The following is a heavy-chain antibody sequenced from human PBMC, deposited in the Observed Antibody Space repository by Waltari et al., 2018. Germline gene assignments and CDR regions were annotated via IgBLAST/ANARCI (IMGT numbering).Heavy chain of an antibody. D-gene: IGHD6-19*01. Sequence: QVQLQESGPGLVKPSETLSLTCTVSGGSISSYYWSWIRQPPGKGLEWIGYIYYSGSTNYNPSLKSRVTISVDTSKNQFSLKLSSVTAADTAMYYCARDRIAVAGYFDYWGQGTLVTVSS. CDR3: ARDRIAVAGYFDY. CDR1: GGSISSYY. V-gene: IGHV4-59*01. CDR2: IYYSGST. J-gene: IGHJ4*02.